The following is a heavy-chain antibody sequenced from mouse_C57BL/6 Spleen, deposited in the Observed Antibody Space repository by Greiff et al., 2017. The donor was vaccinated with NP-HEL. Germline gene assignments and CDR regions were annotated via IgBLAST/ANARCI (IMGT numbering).Heavy chain of an antibody. Sequence: VQLQQSGAELVKPGASVKISCKASGYAFSSYWMNWVKQRPGKGLEWIGQIYPGDGDTNYNGKFKGKATLTADKSSSTAYMQLSSLTSEDSAVYFCASPDCYDYAWFAYWGQGTLVTVSA. CDR1: GYAFSSYW. J-gene: IGHJ3*01. V-gene: IGHV1-80*01. D-gene: IGHD2-4*01. CDR3: ASPDCYDYAWFAY. CDR2: IYPGDGDT.